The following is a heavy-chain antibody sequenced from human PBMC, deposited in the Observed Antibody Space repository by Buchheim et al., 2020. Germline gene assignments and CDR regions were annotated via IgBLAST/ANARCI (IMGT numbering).Heavy chain of an antibody. D-gene: IGHD6-13*01. J-gene: IGHJ5*02. Sequence: QVQLVQSGAEVKKPGASVKVSCKASGYTFTSYDINWVRQATGQGLEWMGWMKPNSDTPGYAQKFQGRVTMTRNPSTSKAYMELSSLRSEDTAVYYCARVIRAAGTAWFDPWGQGTL. CDR3: ARVIRAAGTAWFDP. CDR1: GYTFTSYD. CDR2: MKPNSDTP. V-gene: IGHV1-8*01.